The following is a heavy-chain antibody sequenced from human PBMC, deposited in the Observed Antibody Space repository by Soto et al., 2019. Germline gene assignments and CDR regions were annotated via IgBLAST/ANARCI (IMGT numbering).Heavy chain of an antibody. Sequence: GASVKVSCKASGGTFSTYAINWVRQAPGQGLEWMGGIIPIFGTTNYAQRFQGRVTITADESTSTAYMDLSSLRSEDTAVYYCARGPNIAAALGYFDYWGQGTLVTVSS. J-gene: IGHJ4*02. V-gene: IGHV1-69*13. CDR3: ARGPNIAAALGYFDY. CDR2: IIPIFGTT. D-gene: IGHD6-13*01. CDR1: GGTFSTYA.